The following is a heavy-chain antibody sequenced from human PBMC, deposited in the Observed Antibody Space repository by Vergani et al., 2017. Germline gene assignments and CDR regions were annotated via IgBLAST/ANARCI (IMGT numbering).Heavy chain of an antibody. J-gene: IGHJ5*02. D-gene: IGHD4-17*01. V-gene: IGHV3-15*01. CDR3: AKDPYGDPTTGFDP. CDR1: GFTFSNAW. Sequence: EVQLVESGGGLVQPGGSLRLSCAASGFTFSNAWMSWVRQAPGKGLEWVGRIKSKTDGGTTDYAAPVKGRFTISRDDSKNTLYLQMNSLRAEDTAVYYCAKDPYGDPTTGFDPWGQGTLVTVSS. CDR2: IKSKTDGGTT.